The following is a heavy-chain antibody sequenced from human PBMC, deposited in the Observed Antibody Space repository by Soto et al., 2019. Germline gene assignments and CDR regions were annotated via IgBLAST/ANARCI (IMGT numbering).Heavy chain of an antibody. CDR3: ARHGGVVAATPSRDFDY. Sequence: SETLSLTCTVSGGSISSSSYYWGWIRQPPGKGLEWIGSIYYSGSTYYNPSLKSRVTISVDTSKNQFSLKLSSVTAADTAVYYCARHGGVVAATPSRDFDYWGQGTLVTVSS. V-gene: IGHV4-39*01. CDR1: GGSISSSSYY. CDR2: IYYSGST. D-gene: IGHD2-15*01. J-gene: IGHJ4*02.